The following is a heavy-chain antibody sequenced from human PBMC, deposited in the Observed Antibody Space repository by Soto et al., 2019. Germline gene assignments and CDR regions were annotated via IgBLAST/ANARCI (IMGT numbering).Heavy chain of an antibody. J-gene: IGHJ4*01. CDR3: AKDKEPDGAWDIDY. Sequence: GGSLRLSCGASGFTFRSYTMTWVRQAPGKGLEWVSSIIGANGDTFSADSVTGRFTISRDISKSTLYLQMNGLRVEDTAIYYCAKDKEPDGAWDIDYWGHGTLVTVSS. D-gene: IGHD4-17*01. CDR2: IIGANGDT. V-gene: IGHV3-23*01. CDR1: GFTFRSYT.